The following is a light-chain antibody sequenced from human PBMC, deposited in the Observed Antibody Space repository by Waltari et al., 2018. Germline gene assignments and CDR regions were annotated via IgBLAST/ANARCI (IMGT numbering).Light chain of an antibody. CDR3: QQRRNWPLT. CDR1: QSVGTY. V-gene: IGKV3-11*01. J-gene: IGKJ4*01. CDR2: DAS. Sequence: EIVLTQSPAILSFSPGERATLSCRASQSVGTYLAWYQQRPGQSPILLIYDASNRATGIPARFTGSGSETDFTLTISSLQPEDFAVYYFQQRRNWPLTFGGGTRVQI.